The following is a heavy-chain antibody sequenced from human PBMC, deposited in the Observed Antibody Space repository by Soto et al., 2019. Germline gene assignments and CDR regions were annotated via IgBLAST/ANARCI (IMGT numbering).Heavy chain of an antibody. J-gene: IGHJ4*02. CDR1: GFTVSSNY. CDR3: ARSITFGGVPL. Sequence: GGSLRLSCAASGFTVSSNYMSWVRQAPGKGLEWVSVIYSGGSTYYSDSVKGRFSISRDNSKNTLYLQMNSLRAEDTAVYYCARSITFGGVPLWGQGTLVTVPQ. D-gene: IGHD3-16*01. CDR2: IYSGGST. V-gene: IGHV3-66*01.